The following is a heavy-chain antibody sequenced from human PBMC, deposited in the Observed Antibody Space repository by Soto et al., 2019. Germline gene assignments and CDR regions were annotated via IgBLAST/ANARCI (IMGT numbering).Heavy chain of an antibody. J-gene: IGHJ4*02. CDR3: ARDRGYCSGGSCSAGY. Sequence: QVQLVQSGAEVKKPGSSVKVSCKASGGTFSSYAISWVRQAPGQGLEWMGGIIPIFGTANYAQKFQGRVTINADESTSTAYMELSSLRSEDTAVYYCARDRGYCSGGSCSAGYWGQGTLVTVSS. CDR1: GGTFSSYA. D-gene: IGHD2-15*01. V-gene: IGHV1-69*01. CDR2: IIPIFGTA.